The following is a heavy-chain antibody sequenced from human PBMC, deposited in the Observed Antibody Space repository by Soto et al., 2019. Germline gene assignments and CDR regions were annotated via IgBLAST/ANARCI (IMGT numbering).Heavy chain of an antibody. CDR2: ISGSGGST. V-gene: IGHV3-23*01. CDR1: GLTFSSRA. CDR3: AKADRYDFWSGYYTGLAPY. D-gene: IGHD3-3*01. J-gene: IGHJ4*02. Sequence: PRGSMRISCAASGLTFSSRAMSRIRQNQGKGLEWVSAISGSGGSTYYADSVKGRFTISRDNSKNTLYLQMNSLRAEDTAVYYCAKADRYDFWSGYYTGLAPYWGQGTLVTVSS.